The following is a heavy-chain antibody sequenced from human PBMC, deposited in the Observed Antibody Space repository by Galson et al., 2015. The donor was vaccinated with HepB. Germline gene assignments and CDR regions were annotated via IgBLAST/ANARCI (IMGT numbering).Heavy chain of an antibody. V-gene: IGHV3-33*01. D-gene: IGHD3-10*01. CDR2: IWYDGSNK. CDR3: ASHLWFGELLPDY. J-gene: IGHJ4*02. Sequence: SLRLSCAASGFTFSSYGMHWVRQAPGKGLEWVAVIWYDGSNKYYADSVKGRFTISRDNSKNTLYLQINSLRAEDTAVYYCASHLWFGELLPDYWGQGTLVTVSS. CDR1: GFTFSSYG.